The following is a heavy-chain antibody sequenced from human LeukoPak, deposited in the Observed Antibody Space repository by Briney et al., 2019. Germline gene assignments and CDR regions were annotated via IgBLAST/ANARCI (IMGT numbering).Heavy chain of an antibody. D-gene: IGHD1-1*01. Sequence: GGSLRLSCTTSGFNFRAYWMGWVRQAPGKGLVWVSRVSSDGSTTTYADSVKGRFTISRDNSKNTLYLQMNSLRAEDSAEYYCAKSLLTTATGTGRAFDIWGQGTMVTVSA. CDR1: GFNFRAYW. CDR2: VSSDGSTT. CDR3: AKSLLTTATGTGRAFDI. J-gene: IGHJ3*02. V-gene: IGHV3-74*01.